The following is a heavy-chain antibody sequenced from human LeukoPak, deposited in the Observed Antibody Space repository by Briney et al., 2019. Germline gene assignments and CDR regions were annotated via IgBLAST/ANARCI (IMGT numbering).Heavy chain of an antibody. D-gene: IGHD2-15*01. CDR2: IIPIFGTA. Sequence: VASVKVSCKASGGTFSSYAISWVRQAPGQGVEWMGGIIPIFGTANYAQKFQGRVTITADESTSTAYMELSSLRSEDTAVYYCASLIGYCSGGSCFKTAVPNDYWGQGTLVTVSS. J-gene: IGHJ4*02. V-gene: IGHV1-69*13. CDR3: ASLIGYCSGGSCFKTAVPNDY. CDR1: GGTFSSYA.